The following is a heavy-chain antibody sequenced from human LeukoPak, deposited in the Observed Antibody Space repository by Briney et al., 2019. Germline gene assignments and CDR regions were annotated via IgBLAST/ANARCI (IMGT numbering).Heavy chain of an antibody. J-gene: IGHJ4*02. CDR3: ARVTKRGGPFDY. CDR2: INHSGST. V-gene: IGHV4-34*01. CDR1: GGSFSGYY. D-gene: IGHD2-15*01. Sequence: SETLSLTCAVYGGSFSGYYWSWIRQPPGKGLEWIGKINHSGSTNYNPSLKSRVTISVGTSKNQFSLKLSSVTAADTAVYYCARVTKRGGPFDYWGQGTLVTVSS.